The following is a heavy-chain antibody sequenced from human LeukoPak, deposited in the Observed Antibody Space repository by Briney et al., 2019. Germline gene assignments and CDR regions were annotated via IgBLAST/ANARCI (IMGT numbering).Heavy chain of an antibody. CDR2: IIPIFGTA. D-gene: IGHD2-21*02. CDR1: GGTLSSYA. V-gene: IGHV1-69*13. Sequence: SVKVSCKASGGTLSSYAISWVRQAPGQGLEWMGGIIPIFGTANYAQKFQGRVTITADESTSTAYMELSSLRSEDTAVYYCARGGYCGGDCYSAPLDYWGQGTLVTVSS. CDR3: ARGGYCGGDCYSAPLDY. J-gene: IGHJ4*02.